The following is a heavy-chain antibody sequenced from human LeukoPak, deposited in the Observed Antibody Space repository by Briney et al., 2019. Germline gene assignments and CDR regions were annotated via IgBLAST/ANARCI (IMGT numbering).Heavy chain of an antibody. J-gene: IGHJ3*02. Sequence: ASVKVSCKASGYTFTGYYMHWVRQAPGQGLGWMGWINPNSGGTNYAQKFQGWVTMTRDTSISTAYMELSRLRSDDTAVYYCARDHGSGWPPDAFDIWGQGTMVTVSS. CDR1: GYTFTGYY. D-gene: IGHD6-19*01. V-gene: IGHV1-2*04. CDR2: INPNSGGT. CDR3: ARDHGSGWPPDAFDI.